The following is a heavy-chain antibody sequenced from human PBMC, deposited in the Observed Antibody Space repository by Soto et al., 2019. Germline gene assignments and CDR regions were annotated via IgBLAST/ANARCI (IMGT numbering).Heavy chain of an antibody. CDR3: ARMCGGDCFPPYYYYYGMDV. J-gene: IGHJ6*02. CDR2: ITSSGSYT. Sequence: GGSLRLSSAASGVNFSDYYMSWIRQAPGKGLEWVSYITSSGSYTKYADSVQGRFTISRDNAKNSLYLQMSSLRSEDTAVYYCARMCGGDCFPPYYYYYGMDVWGQGTTVTVSS. V-gene: IGHV3-11*03. D-gene: IGHD2-21*02. CDR1: GVNFSDYY.